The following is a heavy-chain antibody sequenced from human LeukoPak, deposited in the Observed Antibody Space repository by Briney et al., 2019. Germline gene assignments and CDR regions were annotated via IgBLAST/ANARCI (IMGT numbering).Heavy chain of an antibody. CDR2: ISSSSSYI. J-gene: IGHJ4*02. CDR1: GFTFSSYS. V-gene: IGHV3-21*01. D-gene: IGHD6-13*01. Sequence: GGSLRLSCAASGFTFSSYSMNWVRQAPGKGLEWVSSISSSSSYIYYADSVKGRFTISRDNAKNSLCLQMNSLRAEDTAVYYCARGLGIAAAGTGYWGQGTLVTVSS. CDR3: ARGLGIAAAGTGY.